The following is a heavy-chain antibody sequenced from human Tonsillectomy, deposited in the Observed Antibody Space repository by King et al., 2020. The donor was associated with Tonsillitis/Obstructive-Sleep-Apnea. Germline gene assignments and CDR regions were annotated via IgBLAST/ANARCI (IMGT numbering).Heavy chain of an antibody. V-gene: IGHV3-23*04. Sequence: VQLVESGGGLVQPGESLRLSCATSGFTFSNSAMSWVRQAPETGLEWVSAISGSGGSTYYAESVKGRFTISRANSKNTLYLDMNTLRAEDTAVYYCAKAPTALPALFDYWGQGTLVTVSS. CDR2: ISGSGGST. J-gene: IGHJ4*02. D-gene: IGHD2-2*01. CDR1: GFTFSNSA. CDR3: AKAPTALPALFDY.